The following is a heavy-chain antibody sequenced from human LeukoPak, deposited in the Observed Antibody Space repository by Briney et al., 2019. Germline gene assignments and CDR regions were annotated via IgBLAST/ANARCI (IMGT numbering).Heavy chain of an antibody. D-gene: IGHD3-9*01. CDR1: GYTFTSYG. V-gene: IGHV1-18*01. J-gene: IGHJ6*02. CDR2: ISAYNGNT. CDR3: ARDLRYFDWPPRFYYYYGMDV. Sequence: ASVKVSCKASGYTFTSYGMSWVRQAPGQGLEWMGWISAYNGNTNYAQKLQGRVTMTTDTSTSTAYMELRSLRSDDTAVYYCARDLRYFDWPPRFYYYYGMDVWGQGTTVTLSS.